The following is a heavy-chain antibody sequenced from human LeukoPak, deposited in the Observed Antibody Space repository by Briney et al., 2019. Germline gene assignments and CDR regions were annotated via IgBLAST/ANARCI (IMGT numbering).Heavy chain of an antibody. CDR1: GFSRSTSGVG. V-gene: IGHV2-5*02. CDR3: AHQTGDVLRYFDWLFDY. J-gene: IGHJ4*02. CDR2: IYWDDDK. Sequence: SGPTLVKPPQTLTLTCTFSGFSRSTSGVGVGWIRQPPGKALEWLSLIYWDDDKRYSPSLKSRLTITKVTSKNQVVLTMTNMDPVDTATYYCAHQTGDVLRYFDWLFDYWGQGTLVTVSS. D-gene: IGHD3-9*01.